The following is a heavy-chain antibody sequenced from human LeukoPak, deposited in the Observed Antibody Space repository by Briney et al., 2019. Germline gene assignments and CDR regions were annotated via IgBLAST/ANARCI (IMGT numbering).Heavy chain of an antibody. Sequence: GRSLRLSCAASGFTFSSYGMHRVRQAPGKGLEWVAVIWYDGSNKYYADSVKGRFTISRDNSKNTLYLQMNSLRAEDTAVYYCARWLGSYYYYGMDVWGQGTTVTVSS. CDR2: IWYDGSNK. CDR3: ARWLGSYYYYGMDV. CDR1: GFTFSSYG. V-gene: IGHV3-33*01. D-gene: IGHD6-19*01. J-gene: IGHJ6*02.